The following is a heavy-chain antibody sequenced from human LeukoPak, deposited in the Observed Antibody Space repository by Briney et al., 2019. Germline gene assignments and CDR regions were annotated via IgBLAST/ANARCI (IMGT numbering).Heavy chain of an antibody. V-gene: IGHV3-11*01. CDR3: ARGYYYDSSGYPGDY. CDR1: GFTFSDYN. J-gene: IGHJ4*02. D-gene: IGHD3-22*01. CDR2: ISRSGSTK. Sequence: AGGSLRLSCAASGFTFSDYNMRWIRQAPGKGLEWVSSISRSGSTKYYADSVKGRFTISRDNAKNSLFLQMNSLRAEDTALYYCARGYYYDSSGYPGDYWGQGTLVTVSS.